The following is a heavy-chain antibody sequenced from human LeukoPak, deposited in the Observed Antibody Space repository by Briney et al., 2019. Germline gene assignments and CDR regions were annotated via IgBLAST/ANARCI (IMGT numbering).Heavy chain of an antibody. CDR3: ARGRRYFPFDY. D-gene: IGHD1-1*01. CDR2: IYYSGST. J-gene: IGHJ4*02. V-gene: IGHV4-59*01. Sequence: PSETLSLTCTVSSGSISSYYWSWIRQPPGKGLEWIGYIYYSGSTNYNPSLKSRVTISVDTSKNQFSLKLSSVTAADTAVYYCARGRRYFPFDYWGQGTLVTVSS. CDR1: SGSISSYY.